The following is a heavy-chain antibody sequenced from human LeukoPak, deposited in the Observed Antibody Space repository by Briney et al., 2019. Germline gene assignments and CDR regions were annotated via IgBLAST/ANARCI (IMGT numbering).Heavy chain of an antibody. CDR3: ARRPYSSGWCYLDY. CDR2: IYEGGST. V-gene: IGHV4-59*01. J-gene: IGHJ4*02. Sequence: PSETLSLTCTVSGGPISNYYWNWIRQPPGKGLEWIGYIYEGGSTNYNPSLKSRVTISVDTSKNQFSLKLSSVTAADTAVYYCARRPYSSGWCYLDYWGQGTLVTVSS. D-gene: IGHD6-19*01. CDR1: GGPISNYY.